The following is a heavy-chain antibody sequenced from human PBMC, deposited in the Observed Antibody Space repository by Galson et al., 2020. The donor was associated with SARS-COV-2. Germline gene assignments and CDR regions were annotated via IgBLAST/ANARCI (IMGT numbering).Heavy chain of an antibody. CDR1: GGPFNDFY. CDR2: INHSGST. CDR3: ARGDDDFVILPHGRDYYYYYGLDA. J-gene: IGHJ6*02. D-gene: IGHD3-3*01. V-gene: IGHV4-34*01. Sequence: SQASETLSLTCAVHGGPFNDFYWTWIRQPPGKGLEWIGEINHSGSTNYSPSLKSRVTISLDTSNNQFSLTLTSVTAADTAMYYCARGDDDFVILPHGRDYYYYYGLDAWGQGTTVTVSS.